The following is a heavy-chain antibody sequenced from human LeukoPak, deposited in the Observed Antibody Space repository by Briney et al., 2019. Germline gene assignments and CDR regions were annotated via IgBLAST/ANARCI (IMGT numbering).Heavy chain of an antibody. CDR3: AKDRLTIFGVVATWIENYGMDV. Sequence: GGSLRLSCAASGFTFSSYAMSWVRQAPGKGLEWVSAISGSGGSTYYADSVKGRFTISRDNSKNTLYLQMNSLRAEDTAVYYCAKDRLTIFGVVATWIENYGMDVWGQGTTVTVSS. CDR1: GFTFSSYA. V-gene: IGHV3-23*01. D-gene: IGHD3-3*01. J-gene: IGHJ6*02. CDR2: ISGSGGST.